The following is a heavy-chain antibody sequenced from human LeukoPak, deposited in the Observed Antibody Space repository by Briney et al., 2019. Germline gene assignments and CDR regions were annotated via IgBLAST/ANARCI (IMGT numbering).Heavy chain of an antibody. CDR2: IYHSGST. D-gene: IGHD3-22*01. J-gene: IGHJ3*02. CDR3: ARDVYYYDSSGYRSLAFDI. V-gene: IGHV4-4*02. Sequence: PSETLSLTCAVSGGSISRTNWWNWVRQPPGKGLEWIGEIYHSGSTNYNPSLKSRVTISVDKSKNQFSLKLTSVTAADTAVYYCARDVYYYDSSGYRSLAFDIWGQGTMVTVSS. CDR1: GGSISRTNW.